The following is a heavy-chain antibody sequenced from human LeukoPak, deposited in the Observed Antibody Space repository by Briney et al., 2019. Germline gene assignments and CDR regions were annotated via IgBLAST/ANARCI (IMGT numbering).Heavy chain of an antibody. Sequence: PGGSLRLSCAASGFTFSSHNMNWVRQAPGKGLEWVSSISSSSSYIYYADSVKGRFTISRDNAKNSLYLQMNSLRAEDTAVYYCARGLKAQGWGSHYFNYWGQGTLVTVSS. CDR2: ISSSSSYI. J-gene: IGHJ4*02. D-gene: IGHD7-27*01. V-gene: IGHV3-21*01. CDR1: GFTFSSHN. CDR3: ARGLKAQGWGSHYFNY.